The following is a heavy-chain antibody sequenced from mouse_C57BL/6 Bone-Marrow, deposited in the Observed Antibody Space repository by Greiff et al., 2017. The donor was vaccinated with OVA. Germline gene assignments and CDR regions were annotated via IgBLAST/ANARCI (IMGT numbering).Heavy chain of an antibody. D-gene: IGHD2-5*01. CDR3: ARRGYYSNRGFAY. Sequence: VQLQESGAELMKSGVSVKLSCKATGYTLTGYWIEWVKQRPGHGLEWIGESLPGSGSTNYNEKFKGKATFTADTSSSTAYMQLSSLTAEDSAIYYSARRGYYSNRGFAYWGQGTLVTVTA. J-gene: IGHJ3*01. CDR1: GYTLTGYW. V-gene: IGHV1-9*01. CDR2: SLPGSGST.